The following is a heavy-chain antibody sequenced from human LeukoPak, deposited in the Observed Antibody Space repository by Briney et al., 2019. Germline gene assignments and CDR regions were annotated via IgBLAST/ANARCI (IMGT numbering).Heavy chain of an antibody. D-gene: IGHD2-2*01. CDR2: IYYSGST. Sequence: SETLSLACTVSGGSISRYYWSWTRQPPGKGLEWIGHIYYSGSTNHNPSLRSRVTISVDTSKSQFSLKLSSVTAADTAVYYCARGKYQLDYWGQGTLVTVSS. CDR1: GGSISRYY. J-gene: IGHJ4*02. V-gene: IGHV4-59*08. CDR3: ARGKYQLDY.